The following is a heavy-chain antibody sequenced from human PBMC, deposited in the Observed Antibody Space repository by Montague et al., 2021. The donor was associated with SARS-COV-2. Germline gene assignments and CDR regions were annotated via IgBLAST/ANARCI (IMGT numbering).Heavy chain of an antibody. J-gene: IGHJ6*02. CDR2: IYYSGST. Sequence: SETLSLTCTVSGGSISGFYWSWIRQPPGKGLEWIGYIYYSGSTKYNPSLESRVAVSVDRSKNQVSLKLTSVTAADTAVYYCARLLRSCTNGVCRTYYYYALYVWGQGTTVTVSS. CDR3: ARLLRSCTNGVCRTYYYYALYV. CDR1: GGSISGFY. D-gene: IGHD2-8*01. V-gene: IGHV4-59*01.